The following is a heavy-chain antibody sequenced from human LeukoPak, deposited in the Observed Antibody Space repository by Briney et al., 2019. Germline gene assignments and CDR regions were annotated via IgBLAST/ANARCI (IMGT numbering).Heavy chain of an antibody. V-gene: IGHV4-59*08. CDR3: VRSAFYDSSRFDAFDI. CDR1: GGSMRSHY. Sequence: PSETLSLTCTVSGGSMRSHYWNWIRQPPGTGLEWIGYISYTGSTNYNPSLMGRLTMSVDTSNHHFSVRLSSVTAADTAVYYCVRSAFYDSSRFDAFDIWGQGTPVTVSS. CDR2: ISYTGST. J-gene: IGHJ3*02. D-gene: IGHD3-22*01.